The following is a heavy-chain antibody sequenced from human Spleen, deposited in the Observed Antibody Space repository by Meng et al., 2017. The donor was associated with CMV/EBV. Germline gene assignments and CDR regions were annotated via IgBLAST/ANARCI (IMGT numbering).Heavy chain of an antibody. V-gene: IGHV1-69-2*01. Sequence: CKVSGYTFTDYYMHWVQQAPGKGLEWMGLVDPEDGETIYAEKFQGRVTMTRDTSTSTVYIHLSSLRSEDTAVYYCARPNFPSNWFDPWGQGTLVTVSS. D-gene: IGHD4/OR15-4a*01. CDR1: GYTFTDYY. J-gene: IGHJ5*02. CDR3: ARPNFPSNWFDP. CDR2: VDPEDGET.